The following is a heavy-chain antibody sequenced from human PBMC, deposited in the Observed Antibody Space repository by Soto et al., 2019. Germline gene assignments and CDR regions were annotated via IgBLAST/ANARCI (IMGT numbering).Heavy chain of an antibody. CDR1: GGSISSGGYY. CDR3: ARARGLSYFDWLPNYFDY. CDR2: IYYSGST. D-gene: IGHD3-9*01. V-gene: IGHV4-31*03. Sequence: SETLSLTCTVSGGSISSGGYYWSWIRQHPGKGLEWIGYIYYSGSTYYNPSLKSRVTISVDTSKNQFSLKLSSVTAADTTVYYCARARGLSYFDWLPNYFDYWGQGTLITVSS. J-gene: IGHJ4*02.